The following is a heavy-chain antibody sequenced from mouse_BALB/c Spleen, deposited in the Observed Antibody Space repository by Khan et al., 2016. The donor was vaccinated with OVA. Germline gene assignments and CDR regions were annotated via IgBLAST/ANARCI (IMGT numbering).Heavy chain of an antibody. D-gene: IGHD1-2*01. V-gene: IGHV1-77*01. CDR3: ARRNYFGYTFAY. J-gene: IGHJ3*01. CDR1: GYTFTDFY. Sequence: QVQLQQSGAELARPGASVKLSCKASGYTFTDFYINWVKQRTGQGLEWIGEINPGSGDIYYNEKFKGKATLTADKSSSTAYMQLSSLTSEDSAVYFCARRNYFGYTFAYWGQGTLVTGSA. CDR2: INPGSGDI.